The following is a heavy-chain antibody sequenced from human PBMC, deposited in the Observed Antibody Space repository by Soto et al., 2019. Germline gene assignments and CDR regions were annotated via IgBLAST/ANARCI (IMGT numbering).Heavy chain of an antibody. CDR2: IIPIFGTA. D-gene: IGHD3-22*01. J-gene: IGHJ5*02. CDR1: GGTFSSYA. CDR3: GSSGGSGYYRGWFDP. Sequence: QVQLVQSGAEVKKPGSSVKVSCKASGGTFSSYAISWVRQAPGQGLEWMGGIIPIFGTANYAQKFQGRVTITADKSTSRAYRELSSVRSEDTAVYYCGSSGGSGYYRGWFDPWGQGTLVTVSS. V-gene: IGHV1-69*06.